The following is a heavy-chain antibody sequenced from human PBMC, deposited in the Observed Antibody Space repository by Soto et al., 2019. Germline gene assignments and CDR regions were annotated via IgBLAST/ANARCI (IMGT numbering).Heavy chain of an antibody. D-gene: IGHD3-3*01. CDR1: GGSFSGYY. J-gene: IGHJ4*02. CDR2: INHSGST. Sequence: SETLSLTCAVYGGSFSGYYWSWIRQPPGKGLEWIGEINHSGSTNYNPSLKSRVTISVDTSKNQFSLKLSSVTAADTAVYYCARGRFTYYDFWSGYYGRGTFDYWGQGTLVTVSS. CDR3: ARGRFTYYDFWSGYYGRGTFDY. V-gene: IGHV4-34*01.